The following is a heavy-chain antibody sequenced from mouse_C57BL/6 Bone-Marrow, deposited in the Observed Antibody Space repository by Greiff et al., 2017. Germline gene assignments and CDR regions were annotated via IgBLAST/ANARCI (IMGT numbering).Heavy chain of an antibody. V-gene: IGHV5-12*01. CDR1: GFTFSDYY. Sequence: EVKLVESGGGLVQPGGSLKLSCAASGFTFSDYYMYWVRQTPEKRLEWVAYISNGGGSTNYPDTVKGRFTISRDNAKNTLYLQMSRLRSEDTAMYYCAREGDSNLYYAIDYWGQGTAVTVSS. CDR3: AREGDSNLYYAIDY. CDR2: ISNGGGST. J-gene: IGHJ4*01. D-gene: IGHD2-5*01.